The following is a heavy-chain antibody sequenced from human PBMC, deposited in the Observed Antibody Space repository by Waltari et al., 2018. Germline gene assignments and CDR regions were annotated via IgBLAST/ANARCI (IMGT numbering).Heavy chain of an antibody. CDR2: IYYSGST. Sequence: QLQLQESGPGLVKPSETLSLTCTVSGGSISSSSYYWGWIRQPPGKGLEWIGSIYYSGSTYYNPSLKSRVTISVDTSKNQFSLKLSSVTAADTAVYYCASGEWLDYFDYWGQGTLVTVSS. CDR1: GGSISSSSYY. D-gene: IGHD3-10*01. CDR3: ASGEWLDYFDY. J-gene: IGHJ4*02. V-gene: IGHV4-39*01.